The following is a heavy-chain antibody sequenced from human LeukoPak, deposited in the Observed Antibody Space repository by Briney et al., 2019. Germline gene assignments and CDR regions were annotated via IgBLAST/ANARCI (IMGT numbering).Heavy chain of an antibody. CDR2: IYYSGST. CDR1: GGSISSYY. D-gene: IGHD3-22*01. J-gene: IGHJ3*02. Sequence: SETLSLTCTVSGGSISSYYWSWIRQPPGKGLEWIGYIYYSGSTNYNPSLKSRVAISVDTSKNQFSLKLSSVTAADTAVYYCARDTGYYDSSGYDAFDIWGQGTMVTVSS. CDR3: ARDTGYYDSSGYDAFDI. V-gene: IGHV4-59*01.